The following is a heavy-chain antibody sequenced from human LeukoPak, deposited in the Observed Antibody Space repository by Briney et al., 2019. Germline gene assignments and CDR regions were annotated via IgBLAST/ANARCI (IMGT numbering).Heavy chain of an antibody. V-gene: IGHV3-7*03. CDR1: GFTFSSYW. Sequence: GGSLRLSCAASGFTFSSYWMSWVRQAPGKGLEWVANIKQDGSEKYYVDSVKGRFTISRDNAKNSLYLQMNSLRAEDTAVYYCAKIPGEFIAAPSRGYFDYWGQGTLVTVSS. CDR2: IKQDGSEK. J-gene: IGHJ4*02. CDR3: AKIPGEFIAAPSRGYFDY. D-gene: IGHD6-13*01.